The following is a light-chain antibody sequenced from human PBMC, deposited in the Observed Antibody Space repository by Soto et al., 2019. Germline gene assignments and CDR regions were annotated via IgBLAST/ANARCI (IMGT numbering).Light chain of an antibody. Sequence: MQMTQSHSTLSASVGDRVTITCRASQRISNWLAWYQQKPGKAPKLLIYRASSLESGVPSRFSGSGSGTEFTVTISSLQPDDFATYNCQQYNSYSPRLTFGGGTKVETK. V-gene: IGKV1-5*03. CDR2: RAS. CDR1: QRISNW. CDR3: QQYNSYSPRLT. J-gene: IGKJ4*01.